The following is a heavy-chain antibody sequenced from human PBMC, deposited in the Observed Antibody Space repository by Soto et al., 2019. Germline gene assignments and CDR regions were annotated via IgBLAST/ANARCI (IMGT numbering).Heavy chain of an antibody. CDR1: GFPFSSFS. Sequence: EVQLVESGGGLVKPGGSLRLSGAASGFPFSSFSRNWVRQAPGKGLEWVSSISSSSSYIYYADSVKGRFTISRDNAKNSLYLQMNSLRAEDTAVYYCARDQVLFWGQGTMVTVSS. V-gene: IGHV3-21*01. CDR2: ISSSSSYI. CDR3: ARDQVLF. J-gene: IGHJ3*01. D-gene: IGHD3-16*01.